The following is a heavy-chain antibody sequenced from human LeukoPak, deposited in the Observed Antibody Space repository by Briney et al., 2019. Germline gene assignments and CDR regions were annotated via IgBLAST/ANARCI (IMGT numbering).Heavy chain of an antibody. CDR1: GGTFSSYA. J-gene: IGHJ6*02. Sequence: SVKASCKASGGTFSSYAISWVRQAPGQGLEWTGRIIPIFRIANYAQKFQGRVTITADKSTSTAYMELSSLRSEDTAVYYCARDLTRDGYNHDIRYGMDVWGQGTTVTVSS. CDR2: IIPIFRIA. V-gene: IGHV1-69*04. D-gene: IGHD5-24*01. CDR3: ARDLTRDGYNHDIRYGMDV.